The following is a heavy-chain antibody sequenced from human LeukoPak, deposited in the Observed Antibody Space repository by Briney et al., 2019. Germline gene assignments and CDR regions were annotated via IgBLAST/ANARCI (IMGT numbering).Heavy chain of an antibody. CDR2: INHSGST. D-gene: IGHD3-10*01. J-gene: IGHJ4*02. Sequence: PSETLCLTCAVYGGSFSGYYWSWIRQPPGEGLEWIGEINHSGSTNYNPSLKSRVTISVDTSKNQFSLKLSSVTAADTAVYYCAREGAMVRGEDTFDYWGQGTLVTVSS. V-gene: IGHV4-34*01. CDR3: AREGAMVRGEDTFDY. CDR1: GGSFSGYY.